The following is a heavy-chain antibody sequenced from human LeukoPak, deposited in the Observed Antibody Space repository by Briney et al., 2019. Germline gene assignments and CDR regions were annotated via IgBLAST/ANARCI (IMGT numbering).Heavy chain of an antibody. CDR3: CSSGWYADVLGTIVSGDY. Sequence: GGSLRLSCTASRFTFSNFNMHWVRQAPGKGLQIVSGITSDGSSIDYADSVRGRFTISRDNSKNTLYLQMSSLRAEDTAVYYCCSSGWYADVLGTIVSGDYWGQGTLVTVSS. CDR1: RFTFSNFN. CDR2: ITSDGSSI. D-gene: IGHD6-19*01. J-gene: IGHJ4*02. V-gene: IGHV3-64D*06.